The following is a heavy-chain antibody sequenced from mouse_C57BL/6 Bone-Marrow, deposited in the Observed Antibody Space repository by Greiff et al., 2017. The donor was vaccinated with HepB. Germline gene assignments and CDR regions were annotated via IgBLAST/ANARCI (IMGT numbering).Heavy chain of an antibody. Sequence: EVKVVESGGGLVKPGGSLKLSCAASGFTFSSCAMSWVRQTPEKRLEWVATISDGGSYTYYPDNVKGRFTISRDNAKNNLYLQMSHLKSEDTAMYYCARDVVYAMDYWGQGTSVTVSS. CDR3: ARDVVYAMDY. CDR2: ISDGGSYT. J-gene: IGHJ4*01. D-gene: IGHD1-1*02. V-gene: IGHV5-4*01. CDR1: GFTFSSCA.